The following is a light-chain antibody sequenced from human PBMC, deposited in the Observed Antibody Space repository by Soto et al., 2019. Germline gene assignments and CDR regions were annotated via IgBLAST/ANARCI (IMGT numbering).Light chain of an antibody. CDR2: EVS. CDR1: SSDVGGYNY. CDR3: SSYTSSSILYV. V-gene: IGLV2-14*01. Sequence: QSALTQPASVSGSPGQSITISCTGTSSDVGGYNYVSWYQQHPGKAPKLMIYEVSYRPSGVSNRFSGPKSGNTASLTISGLQAEDEADYYCSSYTSSSILYVFGAGTKLTVL. J-gene: IGLJ1*01.